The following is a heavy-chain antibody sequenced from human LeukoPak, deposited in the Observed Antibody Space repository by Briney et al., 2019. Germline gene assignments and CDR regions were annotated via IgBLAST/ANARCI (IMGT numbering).Heavy chain of an antibody. V-gene: IGHV4-39*07. CDR2: IYYSGNT. CDR3: ARKIAATWYFDY. J-gene: IGHJ4*02. CDR1: GGSISSSSSCY. D-gene: IGHD2-21*01. Sequence: PSETLSLTCTVSGGSISSSSSCYWGWIRQPPGTGLEWIGTIYYSGNTYYNPSLKSRVTISVDTSKNQFSLKLNSVTAADTAVYYCARKIAATWYFDYWGQGTLVTVSS.